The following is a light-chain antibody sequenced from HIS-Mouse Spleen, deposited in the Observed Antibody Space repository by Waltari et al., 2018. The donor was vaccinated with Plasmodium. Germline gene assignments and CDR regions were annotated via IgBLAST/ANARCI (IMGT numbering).Light chain of an antibody. V-gene: IGKV3-15*01. CDR3: QQYNNLSFT. Sequence: EIVMTQSPATLSVSPGDRATLPCRASQSVSSNLAWYQQKPGQSPRLLIYGASTRATGIPARFSGSGSGTEFTLTISSLQSEDFAVYYCQQYNNLSFTFGPGTKVDIK. J-gene: IGKJ3*01. CDR1: QSVSSN. CDR2: GAS.